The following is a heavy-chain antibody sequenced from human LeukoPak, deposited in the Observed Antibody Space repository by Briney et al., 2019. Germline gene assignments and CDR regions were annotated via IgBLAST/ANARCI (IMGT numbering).Heavy chain of an antibody. V-gene: IGHV3-30*04. CDR2: ISYDGSNK. CDR1: GFTFSSYA. J-gene: IGHJ4*02. Sequence: GGSLRLSCAASGFTFSSYAMHWVRQAPGKGLEWVAVISYDGSNKYYAGSVKGRFTISRDNSKNTLYLQMNSLRAEDTAVYYCARDRGRLLDYWGQGTLVTVSS. D-gene: IGHD2-15*01. CDR3: ARDRGRLLDY.